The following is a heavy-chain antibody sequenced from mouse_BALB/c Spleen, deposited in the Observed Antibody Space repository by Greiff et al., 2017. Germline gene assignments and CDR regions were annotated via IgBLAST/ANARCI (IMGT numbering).Heavy chain of an antibody. D-gene: IGHD2-4*01. V-gene: IGHV5-9-4*01. CDR3: ARSYYDYDSFFAY. J-gene: IGHJ3*01. CDR2: ISSGGSYT. Sequence: EVKLMESGGGLVKPGGSLKLSCAASGFTFSSYAMSWVRQSPEKRLEWVAEISSGGSYTYYPDTVTGRFTISRDNAKNTLYLEMSSLRSEDTAMYYCARSYYDYDSFFAYWGQGTLVTVSA. CDR1: GFTFSSYA.